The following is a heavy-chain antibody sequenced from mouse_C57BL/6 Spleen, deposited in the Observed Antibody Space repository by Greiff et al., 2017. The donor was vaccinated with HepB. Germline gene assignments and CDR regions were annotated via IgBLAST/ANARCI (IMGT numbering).Heavy chain of an antibody. CDR1: GYTFTDYN. Sequence: VQLKESGPELVKPGASVKIPCKASGYTFTDYNMDWVKQSHGKSLEWIGDINPNNGGTIYNQKFKGKATLTVDKSSSTAYMELRSLTSEDTAVYYCARGGSKVRDYAMDYWGQGTSVTVSS. D-gene: IGHD1-1*01. CDR3: ARGGSKVRDYAMDY. CDR2: INPNNGGT. V-gene: IGHV1-18*01. J-gene: IGHJ4*01.